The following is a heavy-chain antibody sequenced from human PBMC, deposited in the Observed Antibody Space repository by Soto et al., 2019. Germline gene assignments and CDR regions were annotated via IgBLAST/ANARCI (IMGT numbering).Heavy chain of an antibody. J-gene: IGHJ4*02. D-gene: IGHD6-19*01. CDR3: AKARILYSSGWSWDY. CDR1: GFTFSSYA. Sequence: GGFLRLSCAASGFTFSSYAMSWVRQAPGKGLEWVSAISGSGGSTYYADSVKGRFTISRDNSKNTLYLQMNSLRAEDTAVYYCAKARILYSSGWSWDYWGQGTLVTVSS. V-gene: IGHV3-23*01. CDR2: ISGSGGST.